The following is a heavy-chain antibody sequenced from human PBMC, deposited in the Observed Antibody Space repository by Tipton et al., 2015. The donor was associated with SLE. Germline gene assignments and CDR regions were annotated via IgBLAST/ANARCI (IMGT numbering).Heavy chain of an antibody. J-gene: IGHJ1*01. V-gene: IGHV4-39*07. CDR3: AGGPGGVLSAEFCQL. CDR1: GGSISSSSYY. Sequence: LRLSCTVSGGSISSSSYYWGWIRQPPGKGLEWIGSIYYSGSTYYNPSLKSRLTISVDTSKNQFSLKLSSVTAADTAVYYCAGGPGGVLSAEFCQLWGQGPLFTLSS. D-gene: IGHD4/OR15-4a*01. CDR2: IYYSGST.